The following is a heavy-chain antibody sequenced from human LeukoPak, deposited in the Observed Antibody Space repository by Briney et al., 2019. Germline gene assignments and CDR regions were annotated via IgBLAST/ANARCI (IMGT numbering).Heavy chain of an antibody. CDR1: GFTFSSYS. Sequence: PGGSLRLSCAASGFTFSSYSMNWVRQAPGKGLEWVSAISKSGDHTYYAASAKGRFTTYRDNSKNTQYLQMNSLRAEDTAVYYCATSWGPDTSAFRWGRDGMDVWGQGTTVIVS. V-gene: IGHV3-23*01. J-gene: IGHJ6*02. D-gene: IGHD3-16*01. CDR2: ISKSGDHT. CDR3: ATSWGPDTSAFRWGRDGMDV.